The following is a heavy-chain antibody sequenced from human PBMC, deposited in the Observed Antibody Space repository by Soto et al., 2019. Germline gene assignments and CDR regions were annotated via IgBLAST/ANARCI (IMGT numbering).Heavy chain of an antibody. CDR3: AIGRTYGSARPFDY. CDR2: IIPIFGTA. D-gene: IGHD3-10*01. J-gene: IGHJ4*02. Sequence: SVKVSCKASGGTFSSYAISWVRQAPGQGLEWMGGIIPIFGTANYAQKFQGRVTITADESTSTAYMELSSLRSEDTAVYYCAIGRTYGSARPFDYSGQGTLVTVAS. CDR1: GGTFSSYA. V-gene: IGHV1-69*13.